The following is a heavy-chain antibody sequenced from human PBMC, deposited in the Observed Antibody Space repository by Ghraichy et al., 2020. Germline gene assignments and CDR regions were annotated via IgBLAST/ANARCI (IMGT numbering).Heavy chain of an antibody. CDR2: ISSSSSTI. J-gene: IGHJ6*02. D-gene: IGHD3-3*01. Sequence: LSLTCAASGFTFSSYSMNWVRQAPGKGLEWVSYISSSSSTIYYADSVKGRFTISRDNAKNSLYLQMNSLRDEDTAVYYCARFKRLRFYDYYYGMDVWGQGTTVTVSS. CDR3: ARFKRLRFYDYYYGMDV. CDR1: GFTFSSYS. V-gene: IGHV3-48*02.